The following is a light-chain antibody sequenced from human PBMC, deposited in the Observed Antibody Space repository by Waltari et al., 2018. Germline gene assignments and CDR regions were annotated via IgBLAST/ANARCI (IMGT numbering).Light chain of an antibody. CDR1: SSNIGAGYD. V-gene: IGLV1-40*01. CDR2: AHP. J-gene: IGLJ2*01. CDR3: QSYDSSLSGVV. Sequence: QSVLTQPPSVSAAPGQRVTISCTGSSSNIGAGYDVQWYQHLPGAAPELLIYAHPNRPSGVPDRIVASKSGTSASLAITGLQAADEAVYYCQSYDSSLSGVVFGGGTKLTVL.